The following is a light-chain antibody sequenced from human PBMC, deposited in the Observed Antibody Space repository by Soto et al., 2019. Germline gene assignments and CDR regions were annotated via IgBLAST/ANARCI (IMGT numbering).Light chain of an antibody. CDR1: ESVSSNS. J-gene: IGKJ2*01. CDR3: HQYGTSSYT. V-gene: IGKV3-20*01. Sequence: IVLTQSPGTLSLSPGERATLSCRASESVSSNSLAWYQQKPGQAPRLLIFGASSGATGIPDRFSGSGSGTDFTLTISRLEPEDFAVYYCHQYGTSSYTFGQGTKLEIK. CDR2: GAS.